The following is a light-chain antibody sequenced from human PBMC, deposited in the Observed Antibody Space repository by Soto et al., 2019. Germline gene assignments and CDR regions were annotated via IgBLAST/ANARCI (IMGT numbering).Light chain of an antibody. CDR2: LEGSGSY. J-gene: IGLJ3*02. V-gene: IGLV4-60*02. CDR3: ETWDSNTWV. Sequence: QPVLTQSSSASASLESSVKLTCTLSSGHSSYIIAWHQQQPGKAPRYLMKLEGSGSYNKGSGVPDRFSGSSSGADRYLTISNLQFEDEADYYCETWDSNTWVFGGGTQLTVL. CDR1: SGHSSYI.